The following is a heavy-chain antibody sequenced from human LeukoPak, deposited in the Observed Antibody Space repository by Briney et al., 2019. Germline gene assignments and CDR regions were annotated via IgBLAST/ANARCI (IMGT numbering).Heavy chain of an antibody. CDR2: LSGSGDST. Sequence: GGSLRLSCAASGFTFSSYAMSWVRQAPGRGLEWVSSLSGSGDSTYNADSVKGRFTISRDNSKKTLDLQMNSLRAEDTAIYFCAKDQYTGGLYYFDLWGQGTLVTVSS. D-gene: IGHD2-8*02. J-gene: IGHJ4*02. V-gene: IGHV3-23*01. CDR1: GFTFSSYA. CDR3: AKDQYTGGLYYFDL.